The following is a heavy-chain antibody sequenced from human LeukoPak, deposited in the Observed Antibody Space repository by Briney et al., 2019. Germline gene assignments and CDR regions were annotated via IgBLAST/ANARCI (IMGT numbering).Heavy chain of an antibody. CDR1: GDSLSLYY. CDR3: ASVRHDPLEYYYYIDV. V-gene: IGHV4-34*01. Sequence: PSETLSLTCAVYGDSLSLYYWTWIRQSPGKGLQWLGEFNPSGSPDYNPSLKSRATISVDTSKNHFSLRLASVTAADTAVYYCASVRHDPLEYYYYIDVWGKGTTVTVSS. J-gene: IGHJ6*03. CDR2: FNPSGSP. D-gene: IGHD2/OR15-2a*01.